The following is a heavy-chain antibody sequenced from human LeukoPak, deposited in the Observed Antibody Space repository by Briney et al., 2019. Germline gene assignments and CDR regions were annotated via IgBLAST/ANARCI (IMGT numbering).Heavy chain of an antibody. D-gene: IGHD1-26*01. CDR2: VHLNGAT. Sequence: SETLSLTCAVSGGSIITTNWWSWVRQPPGKGLEWIGEVHLNGATNYNPSLESRVSMSIDKSKNHLSLELSSVTAADTAMYYCTRESGAFSPFGFWGQGTRVTVSS. J-gene: IGHJ4*02. CDR3: TRESGAFSPFGF. V-gene: IGHV4-4*02. CDR1: GGSIITTNW.